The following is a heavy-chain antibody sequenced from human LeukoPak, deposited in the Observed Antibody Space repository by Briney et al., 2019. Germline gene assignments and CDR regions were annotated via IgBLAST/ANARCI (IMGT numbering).Heavy chain of an antibody. D-gene: IGHD2-15*01. CDR2: IRTSTGSP. Sequence: ASVKVSCKASGYTFTSYAINWVRQAPGQGLEYMGWIRTSTGSPTYAQGFTGRFVSSLDTSVNTAYLQISSLKAEDTAVYYCARDLDSAAFDIWGQGTMVTVSS. CDR1: GYTFTSYA. J-gene: IGHJ3*02. CDR3: ARDLDSAAFDI. V-gene: IGHV7-4-1*02.